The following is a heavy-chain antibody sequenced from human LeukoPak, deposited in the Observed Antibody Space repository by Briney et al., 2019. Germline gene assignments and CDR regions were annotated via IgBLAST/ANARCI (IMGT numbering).Heavy chain of an antibody. Sequence: GGSLRLSCAASEFTFSSYSMNWVRQAPGKGLEWVSYITNSGNSKSYADSVKGRFTISRDNSKNTLYLQMNSLRAEDTAVYYCAKVLAYYFDYWGQGTLVTVSS. CDR1: EFTFSSYS. J-gene: IGHJ4*02. CDR3: AKVLAYYFDY. V-gene: IGHV3-48*01. CDR2: ITNSGNSK.